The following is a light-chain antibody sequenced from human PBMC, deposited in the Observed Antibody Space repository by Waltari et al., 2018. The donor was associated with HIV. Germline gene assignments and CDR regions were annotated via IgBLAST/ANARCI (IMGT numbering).Light chain of an antibody. CDR1: QSIGSS. V-gene: IGKV6-21*01. CDR3: HQSSSLPHT. Sequence: EIVLTKSPDSQSVSPKEKVTITCRASQSIGSSLHWYQQKPDQSPKLLIKYASRSFSGVPSRFSGSGSGTDFNLTINRLEGEDAATYYCHQSSSLPHTFGQGTKLEIK. CDR2: YAS. J-gene: IGKJ2*01.